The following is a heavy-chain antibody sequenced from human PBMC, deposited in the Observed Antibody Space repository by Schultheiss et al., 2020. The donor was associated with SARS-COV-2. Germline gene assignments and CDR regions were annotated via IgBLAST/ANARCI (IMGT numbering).Heavy chain of an antibody. J-gene: IGHJ4*02. CDR2: VYGSGST. CDR3: ARRGRVQGFDY. CDR1: GAPVSGGRYY. Sequence: SETLSLTCNVSGAPVSGGRYYWSWIRQSPGKGLEWIGFVYGSGSTNYNPSLKSRVTISVDTSKNQFSLKLSSVTAADTAVYYCARRGRVQGFDYWGQGTLVTVSS. V-gene: IGHV4-61*01. D-gene: IGHD5-24*01.